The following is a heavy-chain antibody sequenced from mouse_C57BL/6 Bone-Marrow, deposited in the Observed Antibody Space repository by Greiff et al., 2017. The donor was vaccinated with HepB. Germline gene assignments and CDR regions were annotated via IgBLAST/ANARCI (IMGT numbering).Heavy chain of an antibody. CDR2: ISSGGDYI. V-gene: IGHV5-9-1*02. Sequence: EVKVVESGEGLVKPGGSLKLSCAASGFTFSSYAMSWVRQTPEKRLEWVAYISSGGDYIYYADTVKGRFTISRDNARNTLYLQMSSLKSEDTAMYYCTREGITTVVADGAMDYWGQGTSVTVSS. CDR3: TREGITTVVADGAMDY. D-gene: IGHD1-1*01. CDR1: GFTFSSYA. J-gene: IGHJ4*01.